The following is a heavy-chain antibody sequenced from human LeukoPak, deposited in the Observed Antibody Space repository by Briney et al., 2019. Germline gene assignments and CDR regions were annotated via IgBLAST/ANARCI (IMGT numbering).Heavy chain of an antibody. V-gene: IGHV3-23*01. D-gene: IGHD6-13*01. Sequence: GGSLRLSCAASGFTVSSNYMSWVRQAPGKGLEWVSAISGSGGSTYYADSVKGRFTISRDNSKNTLYLQMNSLRAEDTAVYYCAKVGNVIAAAGPIDYWGQGTLVTVSS. CDR3: AKVGNVIAAAGPIDY. J-gene: IGHJ4*02. CDR2: ISGSGGST. CDR1: GFTVSSNY.